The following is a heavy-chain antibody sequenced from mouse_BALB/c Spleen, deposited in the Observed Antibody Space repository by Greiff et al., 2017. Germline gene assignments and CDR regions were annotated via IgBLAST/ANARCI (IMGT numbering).Heavy chain of an antibody. V-gene: IGHV14-4*02. CDR2: IDPENGDT. D-gene: IGHD2-4*01. Sequence: VQLQQSGAELVRSGASVKLSCTASGFNIKDYYMHWVKQRPEQGLEWIGWIDPENGDTEYAPKFQGKATMTADTSSNTAYLQLSSLTSEDTAVYYCNVGITTGFAYWGQGTLVTVSA. CDR3: NVGITTGFAY. CDR1: GFNIKDYY. J-gene: IGHJ3*01.